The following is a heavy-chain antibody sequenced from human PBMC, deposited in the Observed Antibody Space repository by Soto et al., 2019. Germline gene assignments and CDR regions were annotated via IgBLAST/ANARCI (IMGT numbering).Heavy chain of an antibody. CDR3: ARKSGRDCHSGGGCFSLDV. CDR2: IVPLSDRT. D-gene: IGHD2-15*01. J-gene: IGHJ4*02. V-gene: IGHV1-69*01. CDR1: GETLNSNP. Sequence: QVQLVQSGAEVKKPGSSLKFSCKVFGETLNSNPIGWVRQAPGQGLEWVGGIVPLSDRTNYAQELQGRVTVTADGSTSTVYMELSNLKSDDTAVYYCARKSGRDCHSGGGCFSLDVWGQGSLITVSS.